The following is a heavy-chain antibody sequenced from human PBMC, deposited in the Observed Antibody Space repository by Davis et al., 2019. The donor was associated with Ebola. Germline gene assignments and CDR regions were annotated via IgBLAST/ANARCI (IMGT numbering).Heavy chain of an antibody. D-gene: IGHD1-7*01. CDR2: MNPNNGNT. CDR3: ARDHGVTGTGAFDP. CDR1: RYTFTSYD. Sequence: VSVKVPCKASRYTFTSYDINWVRQATGQGLEWMGWMNPNNGNTGYAQKFQGRVTMTSNTATIPAYMELSSLTSEDTAVYYCARDHGVTGTGAFDPWGQGTLVTVST. J-gene: IGHJ5*02. V-gene: IGHV1-8*01.